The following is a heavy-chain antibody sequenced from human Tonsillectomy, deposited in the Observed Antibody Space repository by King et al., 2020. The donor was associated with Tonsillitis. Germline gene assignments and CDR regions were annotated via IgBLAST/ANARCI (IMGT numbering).Heavy chain of an antibody. CDR2: ISSSGST. CDR3: ARMGRQLVFWFWFDP. Sequence: QLHESGPGLVRPSQTLSLTCTVSGGSISSANYYWSWIRQPAGKGLEWIGRISSSGSTHYNPSFKSRVTMSVDTSKNQFSLKLSSVTAADTAVYYCARMGRQLVFWFWFDPWGQGTLVTVSS. V-gene: IGHV4-61*02. D-gene: IGHD6-13*01. J-gene: IGHJ5*02. CDR1: GGSISSANYY.